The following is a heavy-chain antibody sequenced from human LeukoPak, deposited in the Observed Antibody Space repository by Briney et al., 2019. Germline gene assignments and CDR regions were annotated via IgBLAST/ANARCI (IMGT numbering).Heavy chain of an antibody. D-gene: IGHD4-11*01. CDR2: INAGNGNT. CDR1: GYTFTSYA. Sequence: ASVKVSCKASGYTFTSYAMHWVRQAPGQRLEWMGWINAGNGNTKYSQKFQGRVTITRDTSASTAYMELSSLRSEDTAVYYCARWWWGRDYSNYENWFDPWGQGTLVTVSS. J-gene: IGHJ5*02. CDR3: ARWWWGRDYSNYENWFDP. V-gene: IGHV1-3*01.